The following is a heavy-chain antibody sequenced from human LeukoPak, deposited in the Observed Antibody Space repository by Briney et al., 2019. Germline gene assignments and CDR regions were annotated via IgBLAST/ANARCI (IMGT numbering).Heavy chain of an antibody. Sequence: SETLSLTCSVPGGSISSYYWSWIGQPAGKGLEWIVRMHTSGITNYNPSLKSRVTISVDTSKNHFSLQLSSVTAADTAVYYCARGADFDYWGQGTLVTVSS. V-gene: IGHV4-4*07. CDR3: ARGADFDY. J-gene: IGHJ4*02. CDR2: MHTSGIT. CDR1: GGSISSYY.